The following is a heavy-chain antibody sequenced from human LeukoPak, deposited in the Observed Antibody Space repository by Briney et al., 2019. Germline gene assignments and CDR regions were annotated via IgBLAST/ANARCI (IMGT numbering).Heavy chain of an antibody. Sequence: GGSLRLSCAASGVTFSSYSMSWVRQAPGKGLEWVSSITTSSTYISYADSVKGRFTISRDNAKNSLYLQMHRLRPEDTAVYYCARGKYSSGWFDYWGQGTLVTVSS. V-gene: IGHV3-21*01. D-gene: IGHD6-19*01. CDR3: ARGKYSSGWFDY. J-gene: IGHJ4*02. CDR2: ITTSSTYI. CDR1: GVTFSSYS.